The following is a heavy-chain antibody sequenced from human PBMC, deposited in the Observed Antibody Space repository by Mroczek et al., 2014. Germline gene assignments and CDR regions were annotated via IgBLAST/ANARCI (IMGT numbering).Heavy chain of an antibody. V-gene: IGHV4-31*03. CDR2: IYYSGST. CDR1: GGSISSGGYY. Sequence: QVQLQESGPGLVKPSQTLSLTCTVSGGSISSGGYYWSWIRQHPGKGLEWIGYIYYSGSTYYNPSLKSRVTISVDTSKNQFSLKLSSVTAADTAVYYCARGEPDIVVVPAAIRYAYWGQGTLVTVSS. D-gene: IGHD2-2*01. J-gene: IGHJ4*02. CDR3: ARGEPDIVVVPAAIRYAY.